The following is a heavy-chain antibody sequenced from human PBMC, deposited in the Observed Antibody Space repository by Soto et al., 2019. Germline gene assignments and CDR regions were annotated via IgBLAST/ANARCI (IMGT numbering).Heavy chain of an antibody. J-gene: IGHJ4*02. D-gene: IGHD5-12*01. Sequence: PSETLSLTCTVSGCSISSGGYYWSWILQHPGKGLEWIGYIYYSGSTYYNPSLKSRVTISVDTSKNQFSLKLSSVTAADTAVYYCARIHGYVYFFDYWGQGTLVTVSS. CDR2: IYYSGST. V-gene: IGHV4-31*03. CDR3: ARIHGYVYFFDY. CDR1: GCSISSGGYY.